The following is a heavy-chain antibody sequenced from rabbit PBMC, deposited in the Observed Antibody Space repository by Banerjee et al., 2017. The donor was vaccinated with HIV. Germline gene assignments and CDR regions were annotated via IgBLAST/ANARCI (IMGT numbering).Heavy chain of an antibody. Sequence: QSLVESGGGLVQPEGSLTLTCTASGFSFSNNYYMCWVRQAPGKGLEWIGCIYTGSSGSTYYASWAKGRFTISKTSSTTVTLQMTSLTAADTATYFCARRDYGSSTYNDLWGPGTLVTVS. D-gene: IGHD8-1*01. CDR3: ARRDYGSSTYNDL. V-gene: IGHV1S40*01. CDR1: GFSFSNNYY. CDR2: IYTGSSGST. J-gene: IGHJ4*01.